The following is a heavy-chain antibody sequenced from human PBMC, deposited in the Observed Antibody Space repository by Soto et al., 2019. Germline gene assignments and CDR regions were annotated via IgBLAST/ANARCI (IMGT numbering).Heavy chain of an antibody. CDR3: AHTTGWPCFDY. Sequence: QVHLQESGPGLVKPSETMSLTCTASGASIRNFYWNWVRQFPGKGLEWIGHIYNGERTNYNPSLKSRVTLSVDTSKTQCSLKLSSVTVADTAVYYCAHTTGWPCFDYWGQGTLVTVSS. V-gene: IGHV4-59*01. D-gene: IGHD6-19*01. CDR2: IYNGERT. CDR1: GASIRNFY. J-gene: IGHJ4*02.